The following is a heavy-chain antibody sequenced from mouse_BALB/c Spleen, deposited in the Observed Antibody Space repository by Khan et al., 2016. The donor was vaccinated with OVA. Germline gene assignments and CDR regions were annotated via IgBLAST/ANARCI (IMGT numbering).Heavy chain of an antibody. CDR3: ARVYGGDFDY. CDR2: ISYSGNT. D-gene: IGHD1-1*01. V-gene: IGHV3-2*02. J-gene: IGHJ2*01. Sequence: EVKLLESGPGLVKPSQSLSLTCTVTGYSISSDYAWNWIRQFPGNKLEWMGFISYSGNTYYNPSLKSRISITRDTSKNPFFLQLNYVTSEDTATSYCARVYGGDFDYWGQGTTLTVSS. CDR1: GYSISSDYA.